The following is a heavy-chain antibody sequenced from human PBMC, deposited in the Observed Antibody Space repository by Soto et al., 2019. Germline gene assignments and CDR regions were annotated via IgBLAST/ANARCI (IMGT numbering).Heavy chain of an antibody. Sequence: PGGSVRHSCVESGFAYRDYRMSCVRQAPGQGLVWVSYISSSSSTIYYADSVKGRFTISRDNAKNSLYLQMNSLRDEDTAVYYCASINKIFGVVTTTGYGMVVWGQGTTVTVSS. V-gene: IGHV3-48*02. D-gene: IGHD3-3*01. CDR2: ISSSSSTI. J-gene: IGHJ6*02. CDR3: ASINKIFGVVTTTGYGMVV. CDR1: GFAYRDYR.